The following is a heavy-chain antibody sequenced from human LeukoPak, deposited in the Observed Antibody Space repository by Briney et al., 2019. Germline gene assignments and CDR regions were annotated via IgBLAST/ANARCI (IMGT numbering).Heavy chain of an antibody. V-gene: IGHV1-2*02. CDR2: ISPNSGGT. Sequence: ASVKVSCKASGYTFTGYYMHWVRQAPGQGLEWMGWISPNSGGTNYAQKFQGRVTMTRDTSISTAYMELSRLRSDDTAVYYCARDGAAGYYMDVWGKGTTVTVSS. D-gene: IGHD6-25*01. CDR1: GYTFTGYY. CDR3: ARDGAAGYYMDV. J-gene: IGHJ6*03.